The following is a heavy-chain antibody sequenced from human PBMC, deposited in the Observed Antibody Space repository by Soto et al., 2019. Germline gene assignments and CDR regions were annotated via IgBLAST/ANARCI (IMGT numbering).Heavy chain of an antibody. Sequence: EVQLVESGGGLVQPGGSLRLPCAASGFPFSGYSMNWVRQAPGKGLEWVSYIGSSTSTTYYADSVKGRFTVSRDNAKNSLFLQMNSLRDEDTAVYYCARDLVTTFAYWGQGTLVTVSS. CDR1: GFPFSGYS. CDR3: ARDLVTTFAY. V-gene: IGHV3-48*02. CDR2: IGSSTSTT. D-gene: IGHD4-17*01. J-gene: IGHJ4*02.